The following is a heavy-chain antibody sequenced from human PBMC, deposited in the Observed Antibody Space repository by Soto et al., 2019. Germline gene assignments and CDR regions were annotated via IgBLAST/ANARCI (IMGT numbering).Heavy chain of an antibody. V-gene: IGHV4-59*13. D-gene: IGHD2-15*01. CDR2: IPYSGST. CDR3: ARENGFCSGGDCYLYALDV. CDR1: VFSISTGSF. J-gene: IGHJ6*02. Sequence: SATLFLPCTVSVFSISTGSFRTCLRPLPGKGLEWIGYIPYSGSTNYNPSLKSRVGISADTSKNQFSLRLSSVTAADTAVYYCARENGFCSGGDCYLYALDVWGQGTTVS.